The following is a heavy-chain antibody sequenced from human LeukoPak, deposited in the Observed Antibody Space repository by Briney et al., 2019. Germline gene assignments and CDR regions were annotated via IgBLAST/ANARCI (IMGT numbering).Heavy chain of an antibody. CDR1: GGTFISYA. CDR3: AREQLLWFGESSYGMDV. D-gene: IGHD3-10*01. Sequence: ASVKVSCKASGGTFISYAISWVRQAPGQGLDWMGWISAYNGNTNYAQKLQGRVTMTTDTSTSTAYMELRSLRSDDTAVYYCAREQLLWFGESSYGMDVWGQGTTVTVSS. J-gene: IGHJ6*02. V-gene: IGHV1-18*01. CDR2: ISAYNGNT.